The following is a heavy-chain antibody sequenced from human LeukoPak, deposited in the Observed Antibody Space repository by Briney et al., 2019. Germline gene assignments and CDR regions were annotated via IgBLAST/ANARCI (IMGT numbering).Heavy chain of an antibody. CDR2: ISCGGSNT. D-gene: IGHD6-13*01. Sequence: GGSLRLSCAASGFTFSSYAMRWVRQAPGKGLEWVAVISCGGSNTYYADSVKGRFTISRDNSKNTLYLQMNSLRAEDTAVYYCARSQVTRAQIAAATFDYWGQGTLVTVSS. V-gene: IGHV3-30-3*01. CDR3: ARSQVTRAQIAAATFDY. CDR1: GFTFSSYA. J-gene: IGHJ4*02.